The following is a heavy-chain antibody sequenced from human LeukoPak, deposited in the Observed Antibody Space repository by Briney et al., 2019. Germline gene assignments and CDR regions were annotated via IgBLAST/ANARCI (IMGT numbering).Heavy chain of an antibody. CDR3: ASDGCGGSCFHYYYYYMDV. CDR2: ISTIGST. Sequence: SQTLSLTCTVSSGSISSSNYYWGWIRQPAGKGLEWIGRISTIGSTNYNPSLNSRVTISIDTSKNQFSLKLSSVTAADTAVYYCASDGCGGSCFHYYYYYMDVWGKGTTVTISS. D-gene: IGHD2-15*01. CDR1: SGSISSSNYY. V-gene: IGHV4-61*02. J-gene: IGHJ6*03.